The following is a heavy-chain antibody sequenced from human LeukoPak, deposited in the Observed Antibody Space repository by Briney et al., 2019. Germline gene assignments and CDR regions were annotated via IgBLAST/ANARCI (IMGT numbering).Heavy chain of an antibody. D-gene: IGHD6-6*01. V-gene: IGHV4-4*07. CDR2: IESNGNT. J-gene: IGHJ4*02. CDR1: GGSMSSCY. CDR3: ARGPYRSSSGGFDY. Sequence: PSETLSLTCTVSGGSMSSCYWSWIRQPAGKGVEWIGRIESNGNTNYNPSLKTRVTMSLDTSKNQFSLKLSSVTAADTAVYYCARGPYRSSSGGFDYWGQGTLVTVSS.